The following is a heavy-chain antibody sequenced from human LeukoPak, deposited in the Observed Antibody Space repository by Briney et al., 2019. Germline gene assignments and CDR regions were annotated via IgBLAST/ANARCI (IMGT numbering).Heavy chain of an antibody. V-gene: IGHV4-59*01. Sequence: PSETLSLTCTVSDGSISSYYWSWIRQPPGKGLEWIGYIYSSGSTNYNPSLKSRVTMSVDTSKNQFSLKLSSLTAADTAMYFCARSTAYYDYYMDVWGKGTTVTVSS. CDR3: ARSTAYYDYYMDV. D-gene: IGHD4-17*01. J-gene: IGHJ6*03. CDR1: DGSISSYY. CDR2: IYSSGST.